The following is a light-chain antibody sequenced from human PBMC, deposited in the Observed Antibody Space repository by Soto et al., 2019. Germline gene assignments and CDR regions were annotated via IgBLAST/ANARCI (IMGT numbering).Light chain of an antibody. Sequence: DIQMTQSPSSLSASVGDRVTITFRASQSISSWLAWYQQKPGKAPKLLIYKASSLESGVPSRFSGSVSGTEFTLTISSLQPDDFATYYCQQYDSYPWTFGQGTKGDIK. CDR3: QQYDSYPWT. J-gene: IGKJ1*01. CDR2: KAS. CDR1: QSISSW. V-gene: IGKV1-5*03.